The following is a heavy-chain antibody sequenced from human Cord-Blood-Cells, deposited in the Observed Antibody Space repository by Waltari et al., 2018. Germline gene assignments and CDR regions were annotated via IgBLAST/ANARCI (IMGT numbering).Heavy chain of an antibody. CDR2: ISYDGSNK. D-gene: IGHD6-6*01. Sequence: QVQLVESGGGVVQPGRSLRLSCADSGFTFSSYGMHWVRQAPGKGLEWVAVISYDGSNKYYADSVKGRFTISRDNSKNTLYLQMNSLRAEDTAVYYCCSSSLDYWGQGTLVTVSS. J-gene: IGHJ4*02. CDR1: GFTFSSYG. CDR3: CSSSLDY. V-gene: IGHV3-30*03.